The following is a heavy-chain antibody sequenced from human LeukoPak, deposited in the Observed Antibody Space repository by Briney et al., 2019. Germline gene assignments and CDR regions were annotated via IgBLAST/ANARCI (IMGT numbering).Heavy chain of an antibody. CDR1: GFTFGDYA. V-gene: IGHV3-49*04. D-gene: IGHD3-22*01. CDR2: IRSKAYGGTT. Sequence: PGGSLRLSCTASGFTFGDYAMSWVRQAPGKGLEWVGFIRSKAYGGTTEYAASVKGRFTISRDDSKSIAYLQMNSLKTEDTAVYYCTRDLGYYYDSSGTSDAFDIWGQGTMVTDSS. CDR3: TRDLGYYYDSSGTSDAFDI. J-gene: IGHJ3*02.